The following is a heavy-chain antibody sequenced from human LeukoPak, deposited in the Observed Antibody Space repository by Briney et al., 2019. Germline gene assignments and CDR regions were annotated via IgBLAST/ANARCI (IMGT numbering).Heavy chain of an antibody. Sequence: PSETLSLTCTVSGGSISSSNYYWGWIRQPPSKGLEWIGSMYYSGSIFYNPSLKSRVTISINTSKNQFSLKVSSVTAADTAVYYCARDLGAAKNWGQGTLVTVSS. D-gene: IGHD1-26*01. V-gene: IGHV4-39*07. CDR1: GGSISSSNYY. J-gene: IGHJ4*02. CDR3: ARDLGAAKN. CDR2: MYYSGSI.